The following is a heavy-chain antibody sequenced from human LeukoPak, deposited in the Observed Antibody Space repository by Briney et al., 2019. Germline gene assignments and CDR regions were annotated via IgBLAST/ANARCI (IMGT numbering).Heavy chain of an antibody. J-gene: IGHJ4*02. CDR2: IYYSGST. CDR1: GGSISSGDYY. Sequence: SETLSLTCTVSGGSISSGDYYWSWIRQPPGTGLEWIGYIYYSGSTYYNPSLKSRVTISVDTSKNQFSLKLSSVTAADTAVYYCARTYCSSTSCYTFDYWGQGTLVTVSS. V-gene: IGHV4-30-4*08. D-gene: IGHD2-2*02. CDR3: ARTYCSSTSCYTFDY.